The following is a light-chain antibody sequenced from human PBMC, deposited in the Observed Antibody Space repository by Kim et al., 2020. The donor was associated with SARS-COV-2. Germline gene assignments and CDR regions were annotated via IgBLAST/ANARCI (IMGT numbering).Light chain of an antibody. V-gene: IGKV3-15*01. CDR1: QSVNNN. CDR3: QQYNTWLT. J-gene: IGKJ4*01. CDR2: GAS. Sequence: SVSPGERTTLSCRASQSVNNNLAWYQQKPGQPPRLLIYGASTRATAIPDRFSGSGSGTEFTLTISSLQSEDFAIYYCQQYNTWLTFGGGTKVEIK.